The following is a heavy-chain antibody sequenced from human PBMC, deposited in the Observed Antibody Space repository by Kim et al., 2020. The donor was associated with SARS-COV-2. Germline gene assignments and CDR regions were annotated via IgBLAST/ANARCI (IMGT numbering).Heavy chain of an antibody. CDR2: MYSGGDT. J-gene: IGHJ1*01. V-gene: IGHV3-53*01. CDR3: ATSHNWNYVLDS. Sequence: GGSLRLSCAASGFIVSTYQMTWVRQAPGKGPEWVSIMYSGGDTKNAESVKGRFTISRATSKTTVHLQMNFLRPEATAVYYCATSHNWNYVLDSWGQGTLV. D-gene: IGHD1-7*01. CDR1: GFIVSTYQ.